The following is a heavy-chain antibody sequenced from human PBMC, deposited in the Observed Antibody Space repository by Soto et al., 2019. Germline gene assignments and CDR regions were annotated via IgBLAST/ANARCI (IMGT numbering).Heavy chain of an antibody. CDR1: GFIFSSYW. J-gene: IGHJ3*02. Sequence: GGSLTLSCAASGFIFSSYWMNWVRQAPGKGLEWVANIKQDGSEKYYVDSVKGRFTNPRDHAKNSLSLQMTSLRAEDTAVYSCARSVSSAFDIWGQGTMVTVSS. V-gene: IGHV3-7*05. D-gene: IGHD2-8*01. CDR3: ARSVSSAFDI. CDR2: IKQDGSEK.